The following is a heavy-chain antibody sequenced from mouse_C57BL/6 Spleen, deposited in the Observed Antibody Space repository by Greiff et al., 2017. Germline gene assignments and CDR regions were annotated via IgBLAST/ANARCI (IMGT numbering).Heavy chain of an antibody. CDR3: ARMRTHFSVFAY. Sequence: QVQLQQPGAELVRPGSSVKLSCKASGYTFTSYWMHWVKQTPIQGLEWIGNINTSGSETHYNQKFKDKATLTFDNSSRTAYMQLTSLLSVDSAVYYCARMRTHFSVFAYGGQGSRVTVSA. CDR2: INTSGSET. J-gene: IGHJ3*01. V-gene: IGHV1-52*01. CDR1: GYTFTSYW. D-gene: IGHD3-1*01.